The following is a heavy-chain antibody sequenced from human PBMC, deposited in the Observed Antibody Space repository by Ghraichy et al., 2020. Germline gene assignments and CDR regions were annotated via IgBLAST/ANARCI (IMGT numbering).Heavy chain of an antibody. CDR3: ARGLSGFLEWLSQNRPLDY. CDR2: IYYSGST. J-gene: IGHJ4*02. V-gene: IGHV4-61*01. CDR1: GGSVSSGSYY. Sequence: SETLSLTCTVSGGSVSSGSYYWSWIRQPPGKGLEWIGYIYYSGSTNYNPSLKSRVTISVDTSKNQFSLKLSSLTAADTAVYYCARGLSGFLEWLSQNRPLDYWGQGTLVTVSS. D-gene: IGHD3-3*01.